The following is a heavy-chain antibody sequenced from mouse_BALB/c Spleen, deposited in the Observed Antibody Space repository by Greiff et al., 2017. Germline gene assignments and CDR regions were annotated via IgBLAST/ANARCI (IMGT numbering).Heavy chain of an antibody. J-gene: IGHJ4*01. CDR3: ARQLGRRGDY. CDR1: GYTFTSYT. Sequence: VMLVESAAELARPGASVKMSCKASGYTFTSYTMHWVKQRPGQGLEWIGYINPSSGYTEYNQKFKDKTTLTADKSSSTAYMQLSSLTSEDSAVYYCARQLGRRGDYWGQGTSVTVSS. D-gene: IGHD3-1*01. V-gene: IGHV1-4*02. CDR2: INPSSGYT.